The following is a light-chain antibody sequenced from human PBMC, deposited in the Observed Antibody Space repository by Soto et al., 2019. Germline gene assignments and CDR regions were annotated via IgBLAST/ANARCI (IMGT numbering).Light chain of an antibody. CDR1: QSVSSN. V-gene: IGKV3-15*01. CDR3: QQYKTWPRT. J-gene: IGKJ1*01. CDR2: DAS. Sequence: EIVMTQSPATLSVSPGERATLSCRASQSVSSNLAWYQQRPGQAPRLLIYDASTRAADIPARFSGSGSGTEFTLTISSLQSEDFAVYYCQQYKTWPRTFGQGTKVEIK.